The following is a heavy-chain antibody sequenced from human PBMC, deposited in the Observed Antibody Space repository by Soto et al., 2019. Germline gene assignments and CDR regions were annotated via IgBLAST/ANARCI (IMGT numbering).Heavy chain of an antibody. V-gene: IGHV3-33*01. CDR1: GFTFSRFG. J-gene: IGHJ6*02. CDR2: IWYDGSNK. D-gene: IGHD1-1*01. Sequence: PGGSLRLSCSASGFTFSRFGMHWVRQAPGKGLEWVAVIWYDGSNKYYADSVKGRFIISRDNSKNTLYLQMNNLRADDTAVYYCAREQPETHERGGMDVWGQGTTVTVSS. CDR3: AREQPETHERGGMDV.